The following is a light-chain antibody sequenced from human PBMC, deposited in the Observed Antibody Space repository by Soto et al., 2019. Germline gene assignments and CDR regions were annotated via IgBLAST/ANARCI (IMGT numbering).Light chain of an antibody. CDR3: QQRYNWPPT. CDR2: DAT. CDR1: ESVNRY. Sequence: EIVLTQSPATLSLSPGEKATLSFRASESVNRYLAWLQPRPCQGPRLLIFDATNRQYGIPARFSGSGSGTAFTLTISILEPEDFAVYYCQQRYNWPPTFGQGTKVELK. V-gene: IGKV3-11*01. J-gene: IGKJ1*01.